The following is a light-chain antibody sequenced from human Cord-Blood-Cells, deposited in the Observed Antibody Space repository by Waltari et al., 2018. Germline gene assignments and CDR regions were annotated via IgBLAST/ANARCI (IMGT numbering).Light chain of an antibody. CDR2: DAS. CDR1: QSVSRY. CDR3: QQRSNLIT. J-gene: IGKJ5*01. Sequence: EIVFTQSPATLTFSPGERATLSCRASQSVSRYLAWYQQKPGQAPRLLIYDASNRATGIPARFSGSGSGTDFTLTISSLDPEDCTVYYCQQRSNLITFGQGTRLEIK. V-gene: IGKV3-11*01.